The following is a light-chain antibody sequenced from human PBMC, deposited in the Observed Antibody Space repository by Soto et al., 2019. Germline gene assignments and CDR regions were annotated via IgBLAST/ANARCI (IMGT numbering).Light chain of an antibody. Sequence: EIQMTPSPSTLPASVGDRVTITCRASQTISSWVAWYQQKQGKAPKLLIYKASTLKSGVPSRFSGSGSGTEFTLIISGLQPDDSATYYCQQYTNTNNPWMFGQGTKVDI. J-gene: IGKJ1*01. V-gene: IGKV1-5*03. CDR2: KAS. CDR3: QQYTNTNNPWM. CDR1: QTISSW.